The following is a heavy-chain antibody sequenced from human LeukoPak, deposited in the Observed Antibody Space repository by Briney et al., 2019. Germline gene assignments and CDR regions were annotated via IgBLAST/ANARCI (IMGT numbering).Heavy chain of an antibody. Sequence: PGGSLRLSCAASGFTFSSYWMSWVRQAPGKGLEWVANIKQDGSEKYYVDSVKGRFTISRDNAKNSLYLQMNSLRAEDTAVYYCARERAYSSSWGYFDYWGQGTLGTVS. J-gene: IGHJ4*02. CDR3: ARERAYSSSWGYFDY. V-gene: IGHV3-7*01. D-gene: IGHD6-13*01. CDR1: GFTFSSYW. CDR2: IKQDGSEK.